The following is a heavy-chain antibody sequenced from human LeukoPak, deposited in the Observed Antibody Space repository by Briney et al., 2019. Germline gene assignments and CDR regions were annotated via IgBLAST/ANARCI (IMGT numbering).Heavy chain of an antibody. CDR2: IIPILGIA. Sequence: VASVKVSCKASGGTLSSYAISWVRQAPGQGLEWMGRIIPILGIANYAQKFQGRVTITADKSTSTAYMELSSLRSEDTAVYYCARGRWSHAFDIWGQGTMVTVSS. CDR3: ARGRWSHAFDI. D-gene: IGHD4-23*01. J-gene: IGHJ3*02. CDR1: GGTLSSYA. V-gene: IGHV1-69*04.